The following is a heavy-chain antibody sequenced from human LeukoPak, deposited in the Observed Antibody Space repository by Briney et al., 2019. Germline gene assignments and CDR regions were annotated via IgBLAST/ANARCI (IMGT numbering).Heavy chain of an antibody. CDR2: INQDGGKE. V-gene: IGHV3-7*01. D-gene: IGHD3-10*01. CDR1: GFTFSSYW. Sequence: PGGSLRLSCAASGFTFSSYWVSWVRQAPGKGLEWVANINQDGGKEYYVDSVKGRFTISRDNAKNSLYLQMNSLRAEDTAVYYCARAGGSGTVDYWGHGTLVTVSS. CDR3: ARAGGSGTVDY. J-gene: IGHJ4*01.